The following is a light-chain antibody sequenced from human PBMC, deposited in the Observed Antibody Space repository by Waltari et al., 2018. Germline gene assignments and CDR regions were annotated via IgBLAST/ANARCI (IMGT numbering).Light chain of an antibody. J-gene: IGKJ5*01. CDR3: QQRSNWPPIT. Sequence: ENVLTQSLATLSLSPGERATLSCRASQSVTRYVAWYQQRPGQAPRLLIYDASNRATGIPARFSGSGSGTDFTLTISSLEPEDFAVYYCQQRSNWPPITFGQGTRLEIK. CDR1: QSVTRY. CDR2: DAS. V-gene: IGKV3-11*01.